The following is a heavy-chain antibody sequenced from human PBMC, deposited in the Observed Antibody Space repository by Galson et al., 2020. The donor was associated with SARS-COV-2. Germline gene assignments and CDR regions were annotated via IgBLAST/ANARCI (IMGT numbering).Heavy chain of an antibody. CDR2: INPIVGRA. D-gene: IGHD2-21*01. V-gene: IGHV1-69*08. CDR1: GASFSSYT. CDR3: ARAPVVIADDPYYYYYMDV. J-gene: IGHJ6*03. Sequence: VKVSCKASGASFSSYTITWVRQAPGQGLEWMGRINPIVGRANYAQKFQGRVTFTADKSTTTVYLELSSLRSEDTAVYYCARAPVVIADDPYYYYYMDVWGNGTPVTISS.